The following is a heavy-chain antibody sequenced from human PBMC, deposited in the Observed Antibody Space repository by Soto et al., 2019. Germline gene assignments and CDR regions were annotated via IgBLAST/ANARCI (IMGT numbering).Heavy chain of an antibody. D-gene: IGHD6-13*01. CDR1: GFTFSRYS. CDR3: ARDSHFSSWFAY. J-gene: IGHJ4*02. Sequence: EVQLVESGGGVVPPGGSLRLSCAASGFTFSRYSMNWVRQAPGKGLEWVSYISSISRTINYADSVKGRFTISRDNAKNSLYLQMSSLRADDTAVYYCARDSHFSSWFAYWGQGTLVTVSS. V-gene: IGHV3-48*04. CDR2: ISSISRTI.